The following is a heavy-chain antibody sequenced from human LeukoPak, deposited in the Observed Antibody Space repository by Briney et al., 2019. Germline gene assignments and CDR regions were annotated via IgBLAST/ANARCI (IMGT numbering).Heavy chain of an antibody. Sequence: ASVKVSCKASGYTFTSYGISWVRQAPGQGLEWMGWISAYNGNTNYAQKLQGRVTMTTDTSTSTAYMELRSLRSDDTAVYYCAREFYYGSGSYYDVAHNWFDPWGQGTLVTVSS. J-gene: IGHJ5*02. CDR2: ISAYNGNT. CDR3: AREFYYGSGSYYDVAHNWFDP. D-gene: IGHD3-10*01. CDR1: GYTFTSYG. V-gene: IGHV1-18*01.